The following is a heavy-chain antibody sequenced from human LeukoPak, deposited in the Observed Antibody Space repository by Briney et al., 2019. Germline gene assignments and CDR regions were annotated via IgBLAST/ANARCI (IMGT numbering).Heavy chain of an antibody. CDR3: AKGDSYDSSVGAFDI. D-gene: IGHD3-22*01. CDR2: ISWNSGSI. J-gene: IGHJ3*02. Sequence: GGSLGLSCAASGFTFDDYAMHWVRQAPGKGLEWVSGISWNSGSIGYADSVKGRFTISRDNAKNSLYPQMNSLRAEDTALYYCAKGDSYDSSVGAFDIWGQGTMVTVSS. V-gene: IGHV3-9*01. CDR1: GFTFDDYA.